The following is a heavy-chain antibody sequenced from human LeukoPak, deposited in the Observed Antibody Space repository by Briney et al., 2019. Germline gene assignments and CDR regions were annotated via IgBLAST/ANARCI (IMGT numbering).Heavy chain of an antibody. Sequence: PSETLSLTCTVSGGSISSSSYYWGWIRQPPWKGLEWIGSIYSSGSTYYNPSLKSRVTISVDTSKNQFSLKLSSVTAADTAVYYCARVHRFYYYGSGTYYPTSNWFDPWGQGTLVTVSS. V-gene: IGHV4-39*07. CDR1: GGSISSSSYY. CDR2: IYSSGST. J-gene: IGHJ5*02. D-gene: IGHD3-10*01. CDR3: ARVHRFYYYGSGTYYPTSNWFDP.